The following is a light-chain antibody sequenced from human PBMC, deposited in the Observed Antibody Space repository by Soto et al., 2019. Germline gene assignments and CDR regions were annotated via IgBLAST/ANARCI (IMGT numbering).Light chain of an antibody. CDR2: GNS. CDR3: QSYDSSLSGYV. J-gene: IGLJ1*01. V-gene: IGLV1-40*01. Sequence: QSVLTQPPSVSGAPGQRVTISCTGSSSNIGAGYDVHWYQQLPGTAPKLLIYGNSNRPSGVPDRFSGSKSGTSASLAITGRLAEDEADYYCQSYDSSLSGYVFGTGTKVTVL. CDR1: SSNIGAGYD.